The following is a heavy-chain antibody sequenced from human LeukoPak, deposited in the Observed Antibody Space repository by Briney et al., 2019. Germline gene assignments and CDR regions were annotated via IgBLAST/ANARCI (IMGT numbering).Heavy chain of an antibody. D-gene: IGHD3-3*01. Sequence: PSETLSLTCTVSGYSISSGYYWGWVRQPPGKGLEWIGSIYHSGSTYYNPSLKSRVTISVDTSKNQFSLKLSSVTAADTAVYYCARGTSIFGVGGVFDPWGQGTLVTVSS. CDR3: ARGTSIFGVGGVFDP. J-gene: IGHJ5*02. V-gene: IGHV4-38-2*02. CDR1: GYSISSGYY. CDR2: IYHSGST.